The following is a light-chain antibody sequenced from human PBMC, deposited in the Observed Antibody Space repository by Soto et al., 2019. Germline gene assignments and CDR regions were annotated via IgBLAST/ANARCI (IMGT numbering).Light chain of an antibody. V-gene: IGLV4-60*03. CDR3: ATWDSNTRV. CDR2: VAGSGSY. J-gene: IGLJ2*01. Sequence: QLVLTQSSSASASLGSSVKLTCTLSSGHSTYIIAWHQQQQGKAHRYLMKVAGSGSYSKGSGFPARFSGSSSGADRYLTISDLKSEDEADYYCATWDSNTRVFGGGTQLTVL. CDR1: SGHSTYI.